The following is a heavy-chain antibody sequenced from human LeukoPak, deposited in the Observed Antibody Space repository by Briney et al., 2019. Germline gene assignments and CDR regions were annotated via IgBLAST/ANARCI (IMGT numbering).Heavy chain of an antibody. V-gene: IGHV3-74*01. CDR2: INVEGTTT. CDR3: TRGGEEPFDY. Sequence: GGSLRLSCAGSGFTFTRFWMHWVRQAPGKAPVWVARINVEGTTTTYADSVEGRFTISRDENTLYLQMNHLRVDDTAVYYCTRGGEEPFDYWGQGTLVTVSP. D-gene: IGHD3-10*01. J-gene: IGHJ4*02. CDR1: GFTFTRFW.